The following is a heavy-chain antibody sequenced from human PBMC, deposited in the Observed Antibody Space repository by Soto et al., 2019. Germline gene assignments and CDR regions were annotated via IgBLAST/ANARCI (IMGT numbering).Heavy chain of an antibody. CDR3: AKVSSGYDNYWYFDL. V-gene: IGHV3-9*01. Sequence: EVQLVESGGGLVQPGRSLRLSCAASGFTFDDYAMHWVRQAPGKGLEWVSGISWNSGSIGYADSVKGRFTISRDNAKNSLDLQMNILRAQDTPLYYCAKVSSGYDNYWYFDLWGRGTLVTVS. J-gene: IGHJ2*01. D-gene: IGHD5-12*01. CDR1: GFTFDDYA. CDR2: ISWNSGSI.